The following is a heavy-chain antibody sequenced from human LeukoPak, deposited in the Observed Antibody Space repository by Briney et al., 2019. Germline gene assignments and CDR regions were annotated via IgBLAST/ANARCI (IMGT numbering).Heavy chain of an antibody. CDR1: GFTFSSYA. D-gene: IGHD3-10*01. CDR2: ISGSGGST. Sequence: GGSLRLSCAASGFTFSSYAMSWVRQAPGKGLGWVSAISGSGGSTYYADSVKGRFTISRDNSKNTLYLQMNSLRAEDTAVYYCAKDPEYYYGSGSPPSYYYGMDVWGQGTTVTVSS. J-gene: IGHJ6*02. V-gene: IGHV3-23*01. CDR3: AKDPEYYYGSGSPPSYYYGMDV.